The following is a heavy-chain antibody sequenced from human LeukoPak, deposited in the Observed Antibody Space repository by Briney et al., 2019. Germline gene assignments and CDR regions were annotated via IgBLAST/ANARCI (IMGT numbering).Heavy chain of an antibody. J-gene: IGHJ3*02. CDR2: ISYSGST. CDR1: GDSISSSSYN. CDR3: ARLPAAGTRRDAFDI. V-gene: IGHV4-39*02. Sequence: SETLSLTCSVSGDSISSSSYNWGWIRQPPGKGLEWIGSISYSGSTKYNPSLKSRITISVDTSKNHFSLKLNSVTAADTAVYYCARLPAAGTRRDAFDIWGQGTMVTVSS. D-gene: IGHD6-13*01.